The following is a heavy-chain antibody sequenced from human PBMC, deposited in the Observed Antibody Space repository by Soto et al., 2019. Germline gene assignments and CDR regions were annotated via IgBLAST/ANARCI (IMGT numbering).Heavy chain of an antibody. CDR1: GFTFGTYA. CDR2: IRNKAYGGTA. V-gene: IGHV3-49*04. D-gene: IGHD3-22*01. J-gene: IGHJ6*02. Sequence: GGSLRLSCSGSGFTFGTYAMGWVRQSPGKGLEWIAFIRNKAYGGTAQYTESVKGRFTILRDDSNSIAYLQMNSLKTEDTGVYYCTVVITGTYFYYGLDVWGQGTTVTVSS. CDR3: TVVITGTYFYYGLDV.